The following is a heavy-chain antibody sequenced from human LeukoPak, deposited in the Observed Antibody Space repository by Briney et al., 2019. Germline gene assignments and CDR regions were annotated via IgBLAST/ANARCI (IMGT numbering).Heavy chain of an antibody. J-gene: IGHJ6*03. CDR2: ISYDGSNK. CDR3: ARDPTYYYYMDV. V-gene: IGHV3-30-3*01. Sequence: GGSLRLSCAASGFTFSSYAMHWVRQAPGKGLEWVAVISYDGSNKYYADSVKGRFTISRDNSKNTLYLQMNSLRAEDTAVYYCARDPTYYYYMDVWGKGTTVTVSS. CDR1: GFTFSSYA.